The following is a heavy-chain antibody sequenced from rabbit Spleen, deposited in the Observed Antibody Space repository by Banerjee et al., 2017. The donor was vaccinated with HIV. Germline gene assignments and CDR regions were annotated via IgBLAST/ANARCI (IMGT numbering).Heavy chain of an antibody. V-gene: IGHV1S45*01. J-gene: IGHJ6*01. CDR1: GFSFNEFSFNNGYD. D-gene: IGHD4-2*01. Sequence: QEQLVESGGGLVQPGASLRLTCTASGFSFNEFSFNNGYDMCWVRQAPGKGLEWVACAYAGSSDSTYSATWAKGRFTISKTSSTTVTLQMTSLTAADTATYFCARDAGTSFSTYGMDLWGPGTLVTVS. CDR2: AYAGSSDST. CDR3: ARDAGTSFSTYGMDL.